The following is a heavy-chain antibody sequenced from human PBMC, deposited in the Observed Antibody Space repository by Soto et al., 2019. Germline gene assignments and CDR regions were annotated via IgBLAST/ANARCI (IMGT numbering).Heavy chain of an antibody. CDR3: AREGLRLHRYYMDV. CDR1: GYTFTSYG. J-gene: IGHJ6*03. V-gene: IGHV1-18*01. CDR2: ISAYNGNT. D-gene: IGHD4-4*01. Sequence: ASVKGYCKASGYTFTSYGISWVRQAPGQGLEWMGWISAYNGNTNYAQKLQGRVTMTTDTSTSTAYMELRSLRSDDTAVYYCAREGLRLHRYYMDVWGKGTTVTVSS.